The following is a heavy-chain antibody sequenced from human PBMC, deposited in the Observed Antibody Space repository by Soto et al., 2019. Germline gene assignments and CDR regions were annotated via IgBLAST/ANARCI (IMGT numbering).Heavy chain of an antibody. CDR1: GFTFSSYS. J-gene: IGHJ4*02. D-gene: IGHD6-19*01. Sequence: EVQLVESGGGLVQPGGSLRLSCAASGFTFSSYSMNWVRQAPGRGLEWVSYIKSSSSTIYYADSVKGRFTISRDNAKNSLYLQMNSLRDEDTAVYYCARVFYSVAGTGGLDYWGQGTLVTVSS. CDR2: IKSSSSTI. CDR3: ARVFYSVAGTGGLDY. V-gene: IGHV3-48*02.